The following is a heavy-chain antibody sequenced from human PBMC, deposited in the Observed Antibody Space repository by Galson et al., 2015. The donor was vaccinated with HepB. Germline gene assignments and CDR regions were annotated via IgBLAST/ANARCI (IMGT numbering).Heavy chain of an antibody. V-gene: IGHV3-53*01. CDR2: LNSGGKT. D-gene: IGHD2-15*01. CDR3: ARWRAAQSEFDY. CDR1: GFTFSDPY. Sequence: SLRLSCAASGFTFSDPYMSWIRQAPGKGLEWVSHLNSGGKTEDAESVKGRFTISRDISRSTLYLQMNSLRVEDTAIYYCARWRAAQSEFDYWGQGTLVTVSS. J-gene: IGHJ4*02.